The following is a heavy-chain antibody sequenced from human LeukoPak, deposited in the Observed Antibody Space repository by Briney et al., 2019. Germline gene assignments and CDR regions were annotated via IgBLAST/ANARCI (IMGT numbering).Heavy chain of an antibody. CDR2: INPNSGGT. Sequence: GASVKVSCKASGYTFTDYYIHWVRQAPGQGLEWMGWINPNSGGTNYAQKFQGRATMTRDTSISTAYVELSRLRSEDTAVYYCARDLGTAVAGLDYWGQGTLVTVSS. V-gene: IGHV1-2*02. D-gene: IGHD6-19*01. CDR3: ARDLGTAVAGLDY. CDR1: GYTFTDYY. J-gene: IGHJ4*02.